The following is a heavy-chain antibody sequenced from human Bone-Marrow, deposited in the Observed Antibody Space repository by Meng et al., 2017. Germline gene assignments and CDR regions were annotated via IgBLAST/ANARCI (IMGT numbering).Heavy chain of an antibody. CDR2: IYHSGST. D-gene: IGHD3-22*01. Sequence: QVQPQESGPGLVKPSGTLSLTCAVSGGSISSSNWWSWVRQPPGKGLEWIGEIYHSGSTNYNPSLKSRVTISVDKSKNQFSLKLSSVTAADTAVYYCARDSRTYYYDSSGYTFDYWGQGTLVTVSS. J-gene: IGHJ4*02. V-gene: IGHV4-4*02. CDR1: GGSISSSNW. CDR3: ARDSRTYYYDSSGYTFDY.